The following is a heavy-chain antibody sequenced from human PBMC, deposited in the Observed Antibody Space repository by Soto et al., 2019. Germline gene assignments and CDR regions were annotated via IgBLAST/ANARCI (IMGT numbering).Heavy chain of an antibody. CDR2: INPNSGGT. Sequence: ASVKVSCKASGYTFTGYYMHWVRQAPGLGLEWMGWINPNSGGTNYAQKFQGRVTMTRGTSISTAYMELSRLRSDDTAVYYCARVSAAAEGSEFDYWGQGTLVTVSS. CDR3: ARVSAAAEGSEFDY. V-gene: IGHV1-2*02. D-gene: IGHD6-25*01. J-gene: IGHJ4*02. CDR1: GYTFTGYY.